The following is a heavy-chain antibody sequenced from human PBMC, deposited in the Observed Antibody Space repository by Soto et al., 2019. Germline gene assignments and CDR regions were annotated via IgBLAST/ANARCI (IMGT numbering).Heavy chain of an antibody. D-gene: IGHD4-17*01. V-gene: IGHV4-39*02. CDR1: GASIRSTSYY. CDR2: IYYSGST. J-gene: IGHJ6*02. CDR3: ARDLYGDYGGNYYGMDV. Sequence: SETLSLTCSVSGASIRSTSYYWGWIRQPPGKGLEWIGSIYYSGSTHYSPSLKSRIIMSIDTSTNQFSLKLTSVTAADTAVYYCARDLYGDYGGNYYGMDVWGQGTTVTVSS.